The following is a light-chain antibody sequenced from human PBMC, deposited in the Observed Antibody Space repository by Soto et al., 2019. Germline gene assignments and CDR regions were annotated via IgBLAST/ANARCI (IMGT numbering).Light chain of an antibody. Sequence: DIQMTQSPSTLSAYVGDRVTITCRDNQSVNSWLAWYQPKQGTAPNLLIDKASSLESGVPSRFRGSGSGTEFTLTISSLHPADFATYYCQHDRIFPDTFCQGNNLEIK. CDR2: KAS. V-gene: IGKV1-5*03. J-gene: IGKJ2*01. CDR1: QSVNSW. CDR3: QHDRIFPDT.